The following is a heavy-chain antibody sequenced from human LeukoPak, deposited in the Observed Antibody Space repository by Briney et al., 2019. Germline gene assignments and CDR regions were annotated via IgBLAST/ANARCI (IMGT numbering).Heavy chain of an antibody. V-gene: IGHV3-23*01. CDR2: VSGSGDGT. Sequence: GGSLRLSCAASGFTFTSYAMGWVRQAPGKGLEWVSSVSGSGDGTYYADSVKGRFTISRDNSKKTLDLHMDSLRAEDTAVYYCAKERLGGNYGDYAVDYWGQGTMVTVSS. D-gene: IGHD4-17*01. J-gene: IGHJ4*02. CDR1: GFTFTSYA. CDR3: AKERLGGNYGDYAVDY.